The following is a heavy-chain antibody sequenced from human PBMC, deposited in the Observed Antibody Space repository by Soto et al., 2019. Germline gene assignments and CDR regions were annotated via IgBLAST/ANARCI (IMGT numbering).Heavy chain of an antibody. Sequence: VASVKVSCKASGYTFTSYGISWVRQAPGQGLEWMGWISAYNGNTNYAQKLQGRVTMTTDTSTSTAYMELRSLRSDDTAVYYCARGDLEWLLPENNWFDPRGQGTPVTVSS. D-gene: IGHD3-3*01. J-gene: IGHJ5*02. CDR2: ISAYNGNT. V-gene: IGHV1-18*01. CDR1: GYTFTSYG. CDR3: ARGDLEWLLPENNWFDP.